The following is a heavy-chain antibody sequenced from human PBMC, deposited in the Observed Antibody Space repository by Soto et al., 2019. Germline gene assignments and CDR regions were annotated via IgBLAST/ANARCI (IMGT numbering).Heavy chain of an antibody. CDR3: ARCPWGVMHDYGMDV. J-gene: IGHJ6*02. D-gene: IGHD7-27*01. CDR1: GGSFNTYA. Sequence: QVQLVQSGAEVKKPGSSVKVSCKASGGSFNTYAISWVRQAPGQGLEWMGGIIPCFGNPNYAQRLPDRVTITADESTSTAYMALSSLISDDTAVYYCARCPWGVMHDYGMDVWGQGTTVTVSS. V-gene: IGHV1-69*12. CDR2: IIPCFGNP.